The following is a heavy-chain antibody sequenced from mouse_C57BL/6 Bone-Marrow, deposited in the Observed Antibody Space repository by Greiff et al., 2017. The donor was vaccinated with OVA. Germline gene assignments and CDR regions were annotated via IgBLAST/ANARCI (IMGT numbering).Heavy chain of an antibody. J-gene: IGHJ2*01. CDR1: GFNIKDDY. CDR2: IDPENGDT. CDR3: TTYRY. Sequence: VQLQQSGAELVRPGASVKLSCTASGFNIKDDYMHWVKERPEQGLERIGWIDPENGDTEYASKFQGKATITADTSSKTVYLHLRSLTSEDTAVYYCTTYRYWGQGTTLTVSS. V-gene: IGHV14-4*01.